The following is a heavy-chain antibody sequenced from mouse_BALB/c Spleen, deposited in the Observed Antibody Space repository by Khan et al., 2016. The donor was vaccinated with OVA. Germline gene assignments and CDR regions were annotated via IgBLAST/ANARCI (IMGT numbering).Heavy chain of an antibody. CDR1: GYTFISFG. Sequence: QIQLVQSGPELKKPGETVKISCKASGYTFISFGMNWVKQSPGKALKWMGWINTYTGEPTYADDFKGRFAFSLETSASTAYLQINNHKNEDTATYFCARPPYFSYTLDYWGQGTSVTVSS. CDR3: ARPPYFSYTLDY. CDR2: INTYTGEP. D-gene: IGHD2-10*01. V-gene: IGHV9-3-1*01. J-gene: IGHJ4*01.